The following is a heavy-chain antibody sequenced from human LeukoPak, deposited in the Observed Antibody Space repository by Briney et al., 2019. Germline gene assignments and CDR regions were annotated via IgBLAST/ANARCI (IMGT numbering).Heavy chain of an antibody. CDR3: ARGGYSFDY. V-gene: IGHV3-7*01. J-gene: IGHJ4*02. D-gene: IGHD5-12*01. Sequence: GGSLRLSCAASGFTFSDYYMSWIRQAPGKGLEWVARLHANGDEKNFVGSVQGRFTVSRDNAKNSLYLQMNSLRVEDTAVYYCARGGYSFDYLGQGTLVTVSS. CDR1: GFTFSDYY. CDR2: LHANGDEK.